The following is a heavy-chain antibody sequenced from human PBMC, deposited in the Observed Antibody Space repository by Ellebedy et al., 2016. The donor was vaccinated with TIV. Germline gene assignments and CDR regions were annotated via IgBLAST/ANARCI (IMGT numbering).Heavy chain of an antibody. CDR2: IPASGTGI. D-gene: IGHD1-1*01. Sequence: GESLKISCAGSGFTFSDYFMSWVRQAPGKGLEWISYIPASGTGIYYADSVTGRFTVARDNAHKSLHLQMNNLRGDDTDVYYCGRAREPGPFAYYYYGMDVWGQGTTVTVSS. CDR1: GFTFSDYF. J-gene: IGHJ6*02. CDR3: GRAREPGPFAYYYYGMDV. V-gene: IGHV3-11*01.